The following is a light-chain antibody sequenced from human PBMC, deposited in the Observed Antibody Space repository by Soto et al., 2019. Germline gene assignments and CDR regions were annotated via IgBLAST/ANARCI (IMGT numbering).Light chain of an antibody. CDR3: QQYYSYPRT. V-gene: IGKV1-8*01. CDR1: QGISSY. J-gene: IGKJ4*01. CDR2: AAS. Sequence: IRMTQSPSSLSASTGDRVTITCRASQGISSYLAWYQQKPGKAPKLLIYAASTLQSGVPSRFSGSGSGTDFTLTISCLQSEDFATYYCQQYYSYPRTFGGGTKVDIK.